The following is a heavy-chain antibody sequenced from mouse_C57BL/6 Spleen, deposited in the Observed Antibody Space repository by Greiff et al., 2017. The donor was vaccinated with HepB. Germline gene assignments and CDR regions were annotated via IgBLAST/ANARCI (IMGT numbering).Heavy chain of an antibody. J-gene: IGHJ3*01. CDR1: GFNIKDDY. Sequence: EVQLQQSGAELVRPGASVKLSCTASGFNIKDDYMHWVKQRPEQGLEWIGWIDPENGDTEYASKFQGKAPITADTSSNTAYLQLSSLTSEDTAVYYCTTYGSSPWFAYWGQGTLVTVSA. CDR2: IDPENGDT. D-gene: IGHD1-1*01. V-gene: IGHV14-4*01. CDR3: TTYGSSPWFAY.